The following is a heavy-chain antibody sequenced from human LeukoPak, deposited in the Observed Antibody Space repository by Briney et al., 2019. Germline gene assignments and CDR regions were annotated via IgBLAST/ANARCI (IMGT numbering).Heavy chain of an antibody. CDR1: GYTSTSYY. J-gene: IGHJ4*02. D-gene: IGHD5-18*01. CDR2: INPSGGST. CDR3: ARDMGTHPRRFDY. Sequence: GASVKVSCKASGYTSTSYYMHWVRQAPGQGLEWMGIINPSGGSTSYTQKFQGRVTMTRDTSTSTVYMELSSLRSEDTAVYYCARDMGTHPRRFDYWGQGTLVTVSS. V-gene: IGHV1-46*01.